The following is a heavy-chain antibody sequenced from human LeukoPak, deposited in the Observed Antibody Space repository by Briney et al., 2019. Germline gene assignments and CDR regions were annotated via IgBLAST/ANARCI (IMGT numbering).Heavy chain of an antibody. D-gene: IGHD3-10*01. CDR1: GDSLNSNNYY. V-gene: IGHV4-39*01. CDR3: ARHTYGSGTYYNA. J-gene: IGHJ5*02. CDR2: ISFTGST. Sequence: SETLSLTCTVSGDSLNSNNYYWGWVRQPPGKGLEWIGSISFTGSTYYNPSLKSRGTLSVDTSKNHFSLKLSSVTAADTAVYYCARHTYGSGTYYNAWGQGTLVTVSS.